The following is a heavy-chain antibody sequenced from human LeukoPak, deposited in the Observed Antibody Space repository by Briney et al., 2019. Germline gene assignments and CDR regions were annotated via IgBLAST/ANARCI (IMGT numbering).Heavy chain of an antibody. Sequence: PGGSLRLSCAASGFTFTSYALSWVRQAPGKGLEWVSGISGSGGSTYYADSVKGRFTVSRDNSKNTLYLQMNSLRAEDTALYYCAKDQSGYNYGWFDPWGQGTLVTVSS. V-gene: IGHV3-23*01. CDR2: ISGSGGST. J-gene: IGHJ5*02. D-gene: IGHD5-18*01. CDR3: AKDQSGYNYGWFDP. CDR1: GFTFTSYA.